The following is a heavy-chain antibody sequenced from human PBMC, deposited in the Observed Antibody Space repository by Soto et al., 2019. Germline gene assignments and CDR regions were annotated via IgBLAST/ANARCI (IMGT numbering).Heavy chain of an antibody. J-gene: IGHJ4*02. CDR2: ISYDGSNK. Sequence: QVQLVESGGGVVQPGRSLRLSCAAAGFTFSHYGIQWVRQAPGKGLEWLAVISYDGSNKHYADSVKGRFTVSRDNSKSTLYLQMSSLRAEDTAVYFCARYSGKYQGPIDYWGQGTLVTVSS. V-gene: IGHV3-30*03. D-gene: IGHD1-26*01. CDR3: ARYSGKYQGPIDY. CDR1: GFTFSHYG.